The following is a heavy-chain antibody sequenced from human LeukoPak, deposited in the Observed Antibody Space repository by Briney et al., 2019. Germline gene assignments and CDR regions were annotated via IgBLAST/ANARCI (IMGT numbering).Heavy chain of an antibody. D-gene: IGHD5-24*01. CDR3: AKDLDGYNVLFDY. J-gene: IGHJ4*02. Sequence: GGSLRLSCSASGCTFSSNAMSWVRQAPGKGLEWVSAISGSGGSTYYADSVKGRFTISRDNSKNTLYLQMNSLRAEDTAVYYCAKDLDGYNVLFDYWGQGTLVTVSS. V-gene: IGHV3-23*01. CDR1: GCTFSSNA. CDR2: ISGSGGST.